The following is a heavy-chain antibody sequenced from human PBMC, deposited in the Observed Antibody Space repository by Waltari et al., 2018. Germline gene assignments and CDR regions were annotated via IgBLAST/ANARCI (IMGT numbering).Heavy chain of an antibody. D-gene: IGHD3-10*01. V-gene: IGHV3-9*01. CDR2: ISRDSAIT. CDR1: GFTLDDYA. CDR3: AKDYYGSGSRNNWFDP. Sequence: EVQLVESGGGLVQPGRSLRLSCAASGFTLDDYAMHWVRQAPGKGLEGVSGISRDSAITGYAYSVKCRFTISRDNAKNSLYLQMNSLRAEDTALYYCAKDYYGSGSRNNWFDPWGQVTLVTVSS. J-gene: IGHJ5*02.